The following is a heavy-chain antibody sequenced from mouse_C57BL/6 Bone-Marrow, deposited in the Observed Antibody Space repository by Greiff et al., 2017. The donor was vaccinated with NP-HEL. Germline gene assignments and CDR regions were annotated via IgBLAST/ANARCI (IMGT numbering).Heavy chain of an antibody. D-gene: IGHD4-1*01. CDR2: ISYDGSN. V-gene: IGHV3-6*01. CDR3: ARDRNWDEGYFDH. J-gene: IGHJ2*01. Sequence: EVKLQESGPGLVKPSQSLSLTCSVTGYSITSGYYWNWIRQFPGNKLEWMGYISYDGSNNYNPSLKNRISITRDTSKNQFFLKLNSVTTEDTATYYCARDRNWDEGYFDHWGQGTTLTVSS. CDR1: GYSITSGYY.